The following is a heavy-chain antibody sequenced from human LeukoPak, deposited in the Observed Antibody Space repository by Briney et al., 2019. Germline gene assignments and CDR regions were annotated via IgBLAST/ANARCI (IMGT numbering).Heavy chain of an antibody. Sequence: PSETLSLTCNVSGGSISSYYWSWIRQPPGKGLEWIGYMYYGGNTNYNPSLKSRVTTSVDSSKNQFSLKLSSVTAADTAVYYCARHTLVGARNAFDIWRQGTMVTVSS. J-gene: IGHJ3*02. CDR3: ARHTLVGARNAFDI. V-gene: IGHV4-59*08. CDR2: MYYGGNT. D-gene: IGHD1-26*01. CDR1: GGSISSYY.